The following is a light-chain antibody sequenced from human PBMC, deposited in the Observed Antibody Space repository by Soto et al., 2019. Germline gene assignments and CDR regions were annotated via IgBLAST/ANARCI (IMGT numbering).Light chain of an antibody. V-gene: IGLV2-14*01. CDR3: PSYTTSSTWV. Sequence: QSVLTQPASVSGSPGQSITISCTGTSSDVGGYNYVSWYQQHPGKAPKLLIYEVSNRPSGVSSRFSGSKSGNTASLTISGLQAEDEADYYCPSYTTSSTWVFGGGTKVTVL. J-gene: IGLJ3*02. CDR2: EVS. CDR1: SSDVGGYNY.